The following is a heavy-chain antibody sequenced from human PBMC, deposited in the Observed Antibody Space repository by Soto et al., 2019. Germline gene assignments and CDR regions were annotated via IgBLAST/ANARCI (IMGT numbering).Heavy chain of an antibody. J-gene: IGHJ4*02. Sequence: EVQLLESGGGLVQPGGSLTLSCATSGFTFSSYAMSWVRQAPGKGLEWVSGFSSSGISTYYADSVKGRFTISRDNAKNTLYLQMNSLRAEDSAIYYCAKEDAAAYYFDYWGQGTLVTVSS. V-gene: IGHV3-23*01. D-gene: IGHD6-13*01. CDR1: GFTFSSYA. CDR3: AKEDAAAYYFDY. CDR2: FSSSGIST.